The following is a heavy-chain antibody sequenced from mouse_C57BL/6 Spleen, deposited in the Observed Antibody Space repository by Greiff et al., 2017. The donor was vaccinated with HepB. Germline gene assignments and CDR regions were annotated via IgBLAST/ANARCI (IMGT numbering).Heavy chain of an antibody. CDR2: ISDGGSYT. CDR3: ARDHSNYFDY. Sequence: DVQLVESGGGLVKPGGSLKLSCAASGFTFSSYAMSWVRQTPEKRLEWVATISDGGSYTYYPDNVKGRFTISRDNAKNNLYLQMSHLKSEDTAMYYCARDHSNYFDYWGQGTTLTVSS. V-gene: IGHV5-4*01. J-gene: IGHJ2*01. D-gene: IGHD2-5*01. CDR1: GFTFSSYA.